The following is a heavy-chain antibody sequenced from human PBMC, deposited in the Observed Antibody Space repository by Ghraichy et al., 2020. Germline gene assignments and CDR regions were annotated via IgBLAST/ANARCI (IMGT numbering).Heavy chain of an antibody. D-gene: IGHD3-22*01. Sequence: SETLSLTCAVYGGSFSGYYWSWIRQPPGKGLEWIGEINHSGSTNYNPSLKSRVTISVDTSKNQFSLKLSSVTAADTAVYYCARGLYYYDSSGYYLTPADYWGQGTLVTVSS. J-gene: IGHJ4*02. CDR3: ARGLYYYDSSGYYLTPADY. V-gene: IGHV4-34*01. CDR2: INHSGST. CDR1: GGSFSGYY.